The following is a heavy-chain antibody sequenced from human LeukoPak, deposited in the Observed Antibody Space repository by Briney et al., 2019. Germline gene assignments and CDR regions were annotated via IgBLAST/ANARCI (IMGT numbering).Heavy chain of an antibody. Sequence: SETLSLTCTVSGGSISSYYWSWIRQPPGKGLEWIGYIYYSGSTNYNPSLKSRVTISVDTSKNQFSLKLSSVTAADTAVYYCARGALLWFGESSPFDYWGQGTLVTVSS. CDR3: ARGALLWFGESSPFDY. J-gene: IGHJ4*02. CDR2: IYYSGST. V-gene: IGHV4-59*01. D-gene: IGHD3-10*01. CDR1: GGSISSYY.